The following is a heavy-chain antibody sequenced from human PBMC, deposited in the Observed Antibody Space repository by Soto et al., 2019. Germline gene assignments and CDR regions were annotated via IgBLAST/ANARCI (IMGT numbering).Heavy chain of an antibody. Sequence: PGESLKISCKGPGYSFTSYWIGWVRQMPGKGLEWMGIIYPGDSDTRYSPSFQGQVTISADKSISTAYLQWSSLKASDTAMYYCARQREPSTVYYYYGMDVWGQGTTVTVSS. D-gene: IGHD4-17*01. CDR3: ARQREPSTVYYYYGMDV. J-gene: IGHJ6*02. V-gene: IGHV5-51*01. CDR2: IYPGDSDT. CDR1: GYSFTSYW.